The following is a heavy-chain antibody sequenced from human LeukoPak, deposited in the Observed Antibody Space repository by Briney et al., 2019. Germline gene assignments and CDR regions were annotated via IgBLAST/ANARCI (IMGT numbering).Heavy chain of an antibody. J-gene: IGHJ6*03. V-gene: IGHV1-18*01. CDR3: ARSLSSPTHYYYYMDV. CDR1: GYTFTSYG. Sequence: ASVKVSCKASGYTFTSYGISWVRQAPGQGLEWVGWISAYNGNTNYAQKLQGRVTMTTDTSTSTAYMELRSLRSDDTAVYYCARSLSSPTHYYYYMDVWGKGTTVTVSS. CDR2: ISAYNGNT. D-gene: IGHD6-6*01.